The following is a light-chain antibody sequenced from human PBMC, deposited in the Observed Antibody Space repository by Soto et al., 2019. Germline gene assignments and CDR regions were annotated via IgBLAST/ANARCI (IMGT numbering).Light chain of an antibody. Sequence: QPDLTQPPSASGTPGQRVTISCSRSSSNIGSNTVNWYQQLPGTAPKLLIYSNNQRPSGVPDRFSGSKSGTSASLAISGLQSEDEADYYCAAWDDSLNGPYVFGTGTKVTVL. CDR3: AAWDDSLNGPYV. CDR2: SNN. CDR1: SSNIGSNT. J-gene: IGLJ1*01. V-gene: IGLV1-44*01.